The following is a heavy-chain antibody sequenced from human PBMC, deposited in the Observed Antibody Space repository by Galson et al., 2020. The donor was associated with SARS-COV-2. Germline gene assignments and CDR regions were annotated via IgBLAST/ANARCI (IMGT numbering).Heavy chain of an antibody. D-gene: IGHD2-8*01. CDR2: IYYRGST. J-gene: IGHJ3*02. CDR3: ARRCIVQMVYAIKRDAFDS. V-gene: IGHV4-31*03. Sequence: SETLSLTCTVSGGSISSGGYYWSWIRQHPGKGLEWIGYIYYRGSTYYNPSLKSRVTISVDTSKNQFSLKLSSVTAADTAVYYCARRCIVQMVYAIKRDAFDSWGQGTMVTVSS. CDR1: GGSISSGGYY.